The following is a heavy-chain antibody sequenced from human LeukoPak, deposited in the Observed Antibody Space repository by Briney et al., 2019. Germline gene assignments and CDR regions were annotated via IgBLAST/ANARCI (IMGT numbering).Heavy chain of an antibody. J-gene: IGHJ2*01. Sequence: PSETLSLTCTVSGGSISSYYWSWIRQPPGKGLEWIGYIYYSASTYYNPSLKSRVTISVDTSKNQFSLKLTSVTAADTAVYYCARVTYYYDTSGPNGYFDLWGRGTLVTVSS. CDR3: ARVTYYYDTSGPNGYFDL. D-gene: IGHD3-22*01. CDR1: GGSISSYY. V-gene: IGHV4-59*01. CDR2: IYYSAST.